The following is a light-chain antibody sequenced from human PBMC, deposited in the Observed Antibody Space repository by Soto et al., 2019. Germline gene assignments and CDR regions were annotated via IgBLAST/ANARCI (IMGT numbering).Light chain of an antibody. J-gene: IGKJ4*01. Sequence: DIQMTQSPSSVSASVGVRVTITCRASQDISSWLAWYQQKPGKAPKLLIYAASSLQSGVPSRFSGTGSATVFPLTISSLQPDDFATYYSQQANSFPLTFGGGTKVEIK. CDR3: QQANSFPLT. V-gene: IGKV1-12*01. CDR2: AAS. CDR1: QDISSW.